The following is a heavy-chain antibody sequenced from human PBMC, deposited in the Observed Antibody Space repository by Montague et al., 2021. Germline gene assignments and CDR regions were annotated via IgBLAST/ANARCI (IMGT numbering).Heavy chain of an antibody. CDR3: ARRGSLVATSNWFDP. V-gene: IGHV5-51*01. Sequence: QSGAEVKKPGESLKISRKGFGFSIDDYWIAWVRQMPGRGLEWMGIIYPRDSDTRYNPSFQGQVSISADKFINIAYLQWSSLEASDTGIYYCARRGSLVATSNWFDPWGQGTRVTVSS. CDR2: IYPRDSDT. J-gene: IGHJ5*02. D-gene: IGHD1-1*01. CDR1: GFSIDDYW.